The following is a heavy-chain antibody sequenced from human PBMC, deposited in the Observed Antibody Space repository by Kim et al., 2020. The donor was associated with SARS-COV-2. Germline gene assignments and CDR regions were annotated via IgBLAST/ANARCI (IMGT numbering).Heavy chain of an antibody. D-gene: IGHD3-3*01. CDR2: INHSGST. CDR3: ARGVWSGSSGDPFDY. Sequence: SETLSLTCAVYGGSFSGYYWSCIRQPPGKGLEWIGEINHSGSTNYNPSLKSRVTISVDTSKNQFSLKLSSVTAADTAVYYCARGVWSGSSGDPFDYWGQG. J-gene: IGHJ4*02. CDR1: GGSFSGYY. V-gene: IGHV4-34*01.